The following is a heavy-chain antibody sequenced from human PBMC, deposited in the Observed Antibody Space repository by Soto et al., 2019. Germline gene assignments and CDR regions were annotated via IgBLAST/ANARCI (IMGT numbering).Heavy chain of an antibody. J-gene: IGHJ3*02. CDR2: ISAYNGNT. Sequence: QVQLVQSGAEVKKPGASVKVSCKASGYTFTSYGISWVRQAPGQGLEWMGWISAYNGNTNYAQKLQGRVTMPTDTSTSTAYRELRSLRSDDTAVYYCARDPPSRYSVSYYNNDAFDIWVQWTMVTVSS. D-gene: IGHD1-26*01. CDR3: ARDPPSRYSVSYYNNDAFDI. V-gene: IGHV1-18*01. CDR1: GYTFTSYG.